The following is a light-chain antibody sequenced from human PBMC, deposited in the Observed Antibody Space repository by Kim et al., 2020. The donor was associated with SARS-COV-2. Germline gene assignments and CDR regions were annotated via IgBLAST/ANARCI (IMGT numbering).Light chain of an antibody. J-gene: IGKJ4*01. CDR3: QQDYNLLT. V-gene: IGKV3D-7*01. Sequence: PGEGATLSCRASQGVSRSYLTWYQQKPGQAPRLLIYGAPSRATGIPARFSGSGSGTDFTLTISSLQPEDFAVYYCQQDYNLLTFGGGTKVDIK. CDR1: QGVSRSY. CDR2: GAP.